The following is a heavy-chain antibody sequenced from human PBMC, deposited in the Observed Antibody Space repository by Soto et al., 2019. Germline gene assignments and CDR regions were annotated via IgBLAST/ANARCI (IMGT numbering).Heavy chain of an antibody. CDR2: IYYSGST. D-gene: IGHD5-12*01. V-gene: IGHV4-30-4*01. J-gene: IGHJ5*02. CDR1: GGSISSGDYY. Sequence: PSETLSLTCTVSGGSISSGDYYWSWIRQPPGKGLEWIGYIYYSGSTYYNPSLKSRVTISVDTSKNQFSLKLSSVTAADTAVYYCARECSGYDTENWFDPWGQGTLVTVSS. CDR3: ARECSGYDTENWFDP.